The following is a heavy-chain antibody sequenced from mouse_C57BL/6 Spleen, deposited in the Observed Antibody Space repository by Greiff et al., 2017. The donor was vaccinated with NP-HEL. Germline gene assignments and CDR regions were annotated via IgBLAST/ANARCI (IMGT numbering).Heavy chain of an antibody. V-gene: IGHV5-17*01. CDR1: GFTFSDYG. D-gene: IGHD2-2*01. CDR2: ISSGSSTT. CDR3: AAGRLPHYYAMDY. Sequence: EVKVVESGGGLVKPGGSLKLSCAASGFTFSDYGMHWVRQAPEKGLEWVAYISSGSSTTYYADTVKGRFTISRDNAKYTLVQQMTSLGSEDTAMDYCAAGRLPHYYAMDYWGKGTSVTVAS. J-gene: IGHJ4*01.